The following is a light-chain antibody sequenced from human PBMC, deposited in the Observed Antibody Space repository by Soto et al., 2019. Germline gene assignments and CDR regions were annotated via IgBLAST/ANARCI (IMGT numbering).Light chain of an antibody. J-gene: IGKJ4*01. CDR2: VAS. CDR3: QHFGSSLT. V-gene: IGKV3-20*01. CDR1: QSIRSN. Sequence: EIVMTQSPGTLSVSPGERATLSCRASQSIRSNLAWYQQKPGQTPRLLIYVASTRATGIPDRFSGSGSGTDFTLTISRLVPEDFAVYFCQHFGSSLTFGGGTKVDIK.